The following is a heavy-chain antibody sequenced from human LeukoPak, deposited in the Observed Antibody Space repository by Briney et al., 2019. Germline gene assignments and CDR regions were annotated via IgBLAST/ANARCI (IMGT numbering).Heavy chain of an antibody. D-gene: IGHD3-22*01. CDR3: ARRYYYDSSSYDY. J-gene: IGHJ4*02. Sequence: ASVKVSCKASGYTFTSYYMHWVRQAPGQGLEWMGWISAYNGNTNYAQKLQGRVTMTTDTSTSTAYMELRSLRSDDTAVYYCARRYYYDSSSYDYWGQGTLVTVSS. CDR2: ISAYNGNT. CDR1: GYTFTSYY. V-gene: IGHV1-18*04.